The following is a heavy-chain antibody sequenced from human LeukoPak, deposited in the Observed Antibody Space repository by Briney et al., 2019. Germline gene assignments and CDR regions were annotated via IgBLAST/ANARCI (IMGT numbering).Heavy chain of an antibody. V-gene: IGHV2-5*01. CDR1: GFSLSTSGVG. J-gene: IGHJ4*02. CDR3: AHSRLLWFGELSHYFDY. CDR2: IYWNDDK. Sequence: SGPTLVNPTQTLTLTCTFSGFSLSTSGVGVGWIRQPPGKALEWLALIYWNDDKRYSPSLKSRLTITKDTSKNQVVLTMTNMDPVDTATYYCAHSRLLWFGELSHYFDYWGQGTLVTVSS. D-gene: IGHD3-10*01.